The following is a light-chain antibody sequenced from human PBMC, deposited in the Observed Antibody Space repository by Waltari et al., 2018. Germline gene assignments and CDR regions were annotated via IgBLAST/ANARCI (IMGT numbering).Light chain of an antibody. V-gene: IGLV1-51*02. CDR3: GTWDSSLSGAV. CDR1: HSNLGNNY. J-gene: IGLJ7*01. Sequence: QSVLTQPPSVSAAPGQRVTLSCSGGHSNLGNNYVSWYRQFPGTAPKLLIYEDSERPSGVPGRFSGSKSDTSATLDITGLQAGDEADYYCGTWDSSLSGAVFGGGTHLTVL. CDR2: EDS.